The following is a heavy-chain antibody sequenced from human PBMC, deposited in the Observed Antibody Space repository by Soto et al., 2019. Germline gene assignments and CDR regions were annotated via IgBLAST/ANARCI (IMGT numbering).Heavy chain of an antibody. CDR3: AGGGYYDNAWGKLSHYGLDV. J-gene: IGHJ6*02. CDR2: ISPYNDHT. D-gene: IGHD3-16*01. Sequence: QVQLAQSAGEVKKPGASVKVSCKATGYTFIRYGIAWVRQAPGQGFEWMGWISPYNDHTVYAQKFQGRVTMTADTSARTVYMNVRGMKSDDTAVYYCAGGGYYDNAWGKLSHYGLDVWGQGTSVSVSS. V-gene: IGHV1-18*01. CDR1: GYTFIRYG.